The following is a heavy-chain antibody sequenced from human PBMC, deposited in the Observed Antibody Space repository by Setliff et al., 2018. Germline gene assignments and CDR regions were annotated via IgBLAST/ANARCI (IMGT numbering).Heavy chain of an antibody. CDR1: GFAFSNYG. J-gene: IGHJ4*01. D-gene: IGHD4-4*01. Sequence: PGGSLRLSCEASGFAFSNYGIHWVRQAPGKGLEWVTFISYDGSYTNYADSVKGRFTISGDNSKNTLYLQMNSLRVEDTAIYYCATSTITTYYFDYWGHGTRVTVSS. CDR2: ISYDGSYT. V-gene: IGHV3-30*01. CDR3: ATSTITTYYFDY.